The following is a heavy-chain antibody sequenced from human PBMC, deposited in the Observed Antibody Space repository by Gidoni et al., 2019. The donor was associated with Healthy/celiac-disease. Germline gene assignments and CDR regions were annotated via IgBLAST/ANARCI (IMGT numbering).Heavy chain of an antibody. Sequence: GMHWVRQAPGKGLEWVAVIPYDGSNKYYADSVKGRFTISRDNSKNTLYLQMNSLRAEDTAVYYCAKDADSSSWYAIAVAGTSLPYGMDVWGQGTTVTVSS. J-gene: IGHJ6*02. CDR3: AKDADSSSWYAIAVAGTSLPYGMDV. V-gene: IGHV3-30*18. D-gene: IGHD6-13*01. CDR2: IPYDGSNK. CDR1: G.